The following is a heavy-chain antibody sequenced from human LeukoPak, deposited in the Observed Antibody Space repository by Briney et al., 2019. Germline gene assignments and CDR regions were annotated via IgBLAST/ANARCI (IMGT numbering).Heavy chain of an antibody. CDR2: IYYSGST. V-gene: IGHV4-59*01. D-gene: IGHD4-17*01. Sequence: PSETLSLTCTVSGGSISSYYWSWIRQPPGKGLEWIGYIYYSGSTNYNPSLKSRVTISVDTSKNQFSLKLSSVTAADTGVYYCARGIRRYGDSGEYYYGMDVWGQGTTVTVSS. CDR1: GGSISSYY. J-gene: IGHJ6*02. CDR3: ARGIRRYGDSGEYYYGMDV.